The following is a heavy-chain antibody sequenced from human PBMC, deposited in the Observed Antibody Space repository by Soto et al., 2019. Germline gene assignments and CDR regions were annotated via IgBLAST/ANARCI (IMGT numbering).Heavy chain of an antibody. V-gene: IGHV3-7*03. J-gene: IGHJ4*02. CDR3: VRELGLAY. CDR1: GFTLSNYW. D-gene: IGHD7-27*01. Sequence: PGGSLRLSCAASGFTLSNYWMTWVRQAPGKGLEWVANINKDGSQKNYVNSAKGRFTIARDNGQNSLSLQINSLRVEDTAVYYCVRELGLAYWGQGALVTVSS. CDR2: INKDGSQK.